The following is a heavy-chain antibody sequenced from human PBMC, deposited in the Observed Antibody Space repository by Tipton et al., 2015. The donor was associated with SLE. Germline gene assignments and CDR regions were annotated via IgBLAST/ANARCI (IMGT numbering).Heavy chain of an antibody. D-gene: IGHD6-13*01. V-gene: IGHV4-59*01. CDR2: VHKSGTT. CDR1: GGSISSYY. Sequence: TLSLTCTVSGGSISSYYWTWIRQPPGKGLEWIGDVHKSGTTNYNPSLKSRVTISLGTSTNQFSLRLSFVTAADTAVYFCTRSLYNTNWFWFDPWGQGTLVIVSS. CDR3: TRSLYNTNWFWFDP. J-gene: IGHJ5*02.